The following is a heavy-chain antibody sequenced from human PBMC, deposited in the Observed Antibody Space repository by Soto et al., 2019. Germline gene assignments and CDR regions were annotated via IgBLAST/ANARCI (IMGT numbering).Heavy chain of an antibody. J-gene: IGHJ3*02. Sequence: SETLSLTCTVSGGSISSYYWSWIRQPPGKGLEWIGYIYYSGSTNYNPSLKSRVTISVDTSKNQFSLKLSSVTAADTAVYYCARQDEGDYESAFDIWGQGTMVTV. CDR2: IYYSGST. CDR1: GGSISSYY. D-gene: IGHD4-17*01. V-gene: IGHV4-59*08. CDR3: ARQDEGDYESAFDI.